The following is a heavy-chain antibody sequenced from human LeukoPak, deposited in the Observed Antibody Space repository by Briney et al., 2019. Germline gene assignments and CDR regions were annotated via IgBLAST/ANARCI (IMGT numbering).Heavy chain of an antibody. Sequence: GGSLRLSCAASGFTFSSYAMSWVRQAPGKGLEWVSTISGSGGSTYYADSVKGRFTISRDNSKNTLYLQMNSLRAEDTAVYYCAKGLGMVRGVADAFDIWGQGTMVTVSS. CDR2: ISGSGGST. D-gene: IGHD3-10*01. V-gene: IGHV3-23*01. CDR3: AKGLGMVRGVADAFDI. CDR1: GFTFSSYA. J-gene: IGHJ3*02.